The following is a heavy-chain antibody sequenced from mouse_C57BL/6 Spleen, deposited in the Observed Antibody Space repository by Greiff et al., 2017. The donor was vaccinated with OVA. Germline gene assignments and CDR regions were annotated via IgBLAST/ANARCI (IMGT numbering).Heavy chain of an antibody. D-gene: IGHD4-1*01. J-gene: IGHJ3*01. Sequence: EVQLQESGGGLVKPGGSLKLSCAASGFTFSSYAMSWVRQTPEKRLEWVATISDGGSYTYYPDNVKGRFTISRDNAKNNLYLQMSHLKSEDTAMYYCARALTGPFAYWGQGTLVTVSA. CDR2: ISDGGSYT. V-gene: IGHV5-4*01. CDR1: GFTFSSYA. CDR3: ARALTGPFAY.